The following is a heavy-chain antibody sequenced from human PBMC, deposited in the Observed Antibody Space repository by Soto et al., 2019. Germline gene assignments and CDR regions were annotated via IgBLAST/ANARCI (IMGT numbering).Heavy chain of an antibody. D-gene: IGHD3-16*01. V-gene: IGHV3-33*05. CDR3: ARWGTTGGLDV. Sequence: QVQLVESGGGVVQPGTSLRLSCVGSGFTFRSYVIHWVRQAPGKGLEWVALTSYDGSNNFYGDYVKGRFTISRDNSRNTVELQMDSLRLEDTVLYYCARWGTTGGLDVWGQGTLVSVSS. CDR1: GFTFRSYV. CDR2: TSYDGSNN. J-gene: IGHJ4*02.